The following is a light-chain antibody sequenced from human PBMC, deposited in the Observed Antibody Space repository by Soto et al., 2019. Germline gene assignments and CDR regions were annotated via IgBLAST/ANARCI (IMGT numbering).Light chain of an antibody. CDR3: QEYESYPMT. Sequence: DSQMTQYPSTLSASIGARATITCRAGQGISSWLAWYQQKPGKAPKLLISKASTLPSGVPPRFSGSGSGTEIALTISSLQPDDFATYYGQEYESYPMTFGGGTKVEIK. V-gene: IGKV1-5*03. CDR2: KAS. CDR1: QGISSW. J-gene: IGKJ4*01.